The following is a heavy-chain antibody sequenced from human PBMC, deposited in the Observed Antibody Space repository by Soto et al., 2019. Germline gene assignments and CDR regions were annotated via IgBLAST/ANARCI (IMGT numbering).Heavy chain of an antibody. D-gene: IGHD6-13*01. Sequence: GPLRLSGSASGFTFSRYEMHWVRQAPGKGLEWVSYISSSGSTIYYADSVKRRFTISRDNAKNSLYLQMNSLRAEDTAVYYCARDLRSSWYGGRNYYYYYGMDVWGQGTTVTAP. CDR2: ISSSGSTI. CDR3: ARDLRSSWYGGRNYYYYYGMDV. V-gene: IGHV3-48*03. CDR1: GFTFSRYE. J-gene: IGHJ6*02.